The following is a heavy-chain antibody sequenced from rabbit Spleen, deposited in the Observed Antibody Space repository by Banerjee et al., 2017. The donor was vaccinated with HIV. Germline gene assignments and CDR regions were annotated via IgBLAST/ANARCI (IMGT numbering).Heavy chain of an antibody. J-gene: IGHJ6*01. V-gene: IGHV1S40*01. CDR2: IATGDGNT. CDR1: GFSFSSSYY. CDR3: TRFTPRNSSL. Sequence: QSLEESGGDLVKPGASLTLTCTASGFSFSSSYYMCWVRQAPGKGLEWIGCIATGDGNTYYASWAKGRFPISKTSSTTVTLQLKSLTAADTATYFCTRFTPRNSSLWGPGTLFTVS.